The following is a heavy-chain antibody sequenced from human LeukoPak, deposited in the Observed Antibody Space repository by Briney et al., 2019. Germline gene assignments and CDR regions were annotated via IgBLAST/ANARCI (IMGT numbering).Heavy chain of an antibody. V-gene: IGHV3-30*03. CDR3: ARDPKPLAVAGYFDY. CDR2: ISDDGSNK. CDR1: GFTFSSYG. J-gene: IGHJ4*02. D-gene: IGHD6-19*01. Sequence: GGSLRLSCVVSGFTFSSYGFHWVRQAPGKGLEWVAVISDDGSNKYYADSVKGRFTISRDNSKNTLYLQMNSLRAEDTAVYYCARDPKPLAVAGYFDYWGQGTLVTVSS.